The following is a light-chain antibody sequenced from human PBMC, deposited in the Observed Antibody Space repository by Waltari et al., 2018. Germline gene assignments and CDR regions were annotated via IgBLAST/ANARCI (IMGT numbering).Light chain of an antibody. V-gene: IGLV3-21*02. Sequence: SVLTQPPSVSVAPGQPAWLTCRCNHIGSNSVPLFQQKPGHAPVLVVYEDSDRPSGIPERFSGSNSGNTATLTISRVEAGDEADYYCQVWDSSSDHPGVFGGGTKLTVL. CDR3: QVWDSSSDHPGV. CDR2: EDS. J-gene: IGLJ3*02. CDR1: HIGSNS.